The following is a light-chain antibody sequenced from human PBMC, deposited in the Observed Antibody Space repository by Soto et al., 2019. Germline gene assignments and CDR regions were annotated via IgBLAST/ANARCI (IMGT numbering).Light chain of an antibody. V-gene: IGLV1-44*01. CDR2: SNN. J-gene: IGLJ2*01. CDR1: SSNIGSNT. Sequence: QSVLTQPPSASGTPGQRVTISCSGSSSNIGSNTVNWYQQLPGTAPKLLIYSNNQRPSGVPDRFSGSKSGTSASLAISWLQSEDEADYYCAAWDDSLNAVVFGGWTKLTV. CDR3: AAWDDSLNAVV.